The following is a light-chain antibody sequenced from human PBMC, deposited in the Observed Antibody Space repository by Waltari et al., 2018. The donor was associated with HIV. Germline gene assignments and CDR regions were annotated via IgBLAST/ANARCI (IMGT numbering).Light chain of an antibody. CDR3: MIWHSSAWV. CDR2: YKSDSDR. CDR1: SGLNVDTYR. J-gene: IGLJ3*02. V-gene: IGLV5-45*01. Sequence: QAVLTQPASLSASPGTSASLTCSLRSGLNVDTYRIYWYQQKPGSPPQYLLKYKSDSDRQQGAGGPGRFSGSKDASANAGILLSSGLQSEDEADYYCMIWHSSAWVFGGGTKLTVL.